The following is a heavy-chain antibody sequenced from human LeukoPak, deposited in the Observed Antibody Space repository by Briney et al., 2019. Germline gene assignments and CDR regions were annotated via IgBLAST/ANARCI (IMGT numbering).Heavy chain of an antibody. J-gene: IGHJ4*02. Sequence: GGSLRLSCKASGFTFSSYWMNWVRQAPGKGLEWVSSISSSSSYIYYADSVKGRFTISRDNAKNSLYLQMNSLRAEDTAVYYCARPRDTSYFDYWGQGTLVTVSS. V-gene: IGHV3-21*01. CDR2: ISSSSSYI. D-gene: IGHD3-16*01. CDR1: GFTFSSYW. CDR3: ARPRDTSYFDY.